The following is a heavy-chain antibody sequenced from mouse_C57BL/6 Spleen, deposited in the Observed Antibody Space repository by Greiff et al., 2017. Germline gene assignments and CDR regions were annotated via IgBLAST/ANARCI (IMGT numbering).Heavy chain of an antibody. J-gene: IGHJ1*03. CDR3: ARGIYYGDPRYYEV. CDR1: GYAFRSSW. D-gene: IGHD2-13*01. CDR2: IYPGDGDT. Sequence: VQLKESGAELVRPGASVKFSCKASGYAFRSSWMNWVKQRPGKGLEWIGQIYPGDGDTNYNGKFKGKATMTADKSSSTAYMQLSSLPSEDSAVYFCARGIYYGDPRYYEVWGTGTTVTVSS. V-gene: IGHV1-80*01.